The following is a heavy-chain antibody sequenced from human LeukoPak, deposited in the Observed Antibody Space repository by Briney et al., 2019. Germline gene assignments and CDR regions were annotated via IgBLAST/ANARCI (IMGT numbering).Heavy chain of an antibody. CDR1: GYTFTGYY. V-gene: IGHV1-2*02. CDR3: ARDRAWCGDLEGFDY. CDR2: INPNSGGT. J-gene: IGHJ4*02. D-gene: IGHD3-10*01. Sequence: ASVKVSCKASGYTFTGYYMHWVRQAPGQGLEWMGWINPNSGGTNYAQKFQGRVTMTRDTSISTAYMELSRLRSDDTAVYYCARDRAWCGDLEGFDYWGQGTLVTVSS.